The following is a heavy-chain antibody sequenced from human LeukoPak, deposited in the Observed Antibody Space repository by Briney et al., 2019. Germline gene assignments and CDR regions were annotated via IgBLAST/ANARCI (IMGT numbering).Heavy chain of an antibody. CDR1: GESVSSGDYF. CDR3: ARAPHYGGNWFEL. D-gene: IGHD4-23*01. J-gene: IGHJ5*02. V-gene: IGHV4-31*03. Sequence: SETLSLTCTVSGESVSSGDYFWTWIRQHPVRGLEWIGFISYDRGTYYNPSLKSRITMSVETSKNQFSLEVTSVTASDTAMYYCARAPHYGGNWFELWGQGTLVTVSS. CDR2: ISYDRGT.